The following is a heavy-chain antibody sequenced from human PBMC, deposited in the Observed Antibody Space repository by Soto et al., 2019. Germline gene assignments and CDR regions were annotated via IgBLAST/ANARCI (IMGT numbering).Heavy chain of an antibody. CDR1: GFTFSSYW. CDR2: IKQDGSEK. D-gene: IGHD3-3*01. Sequence: GGSLRLSCAASGFTFSSYWMSWVRQAPGKGLEWVANIKQDGSEKYYVDSVKGRFTISRDNAKNSLYLQMNSLRAEDTAVYYCARQSVDDDFWSGYYNYYYYYMDVWGKGTTVTVSS. CDR3: ARQSVDDDFWSGYYNYYYYYMDV. J-gene: IGHJ6*03. V-gene: IGHV3-7*01.